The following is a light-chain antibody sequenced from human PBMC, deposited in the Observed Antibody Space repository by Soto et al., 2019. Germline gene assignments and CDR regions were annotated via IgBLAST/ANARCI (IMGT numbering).Light chain of an antibody. J-gene: IGLJ3*02. CDR2: EVS. CDR3: SSYTSSSTLV. V-gene: IGLV2-14*01. Sequence: QSALTQPASVSGSPGQSITISCTGTSSDVGGYNYVSWYQQYPGKAPKIMIYEVSNRPSGVSNRFSGSKSDNTASLTISGLQAEDEADYYCSSYTSSSTLVFGGGTKVTVL. CDR1: SSDVGGYNY.